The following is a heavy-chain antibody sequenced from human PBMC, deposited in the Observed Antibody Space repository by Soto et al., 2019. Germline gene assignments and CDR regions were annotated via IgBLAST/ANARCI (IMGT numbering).Heavy chain of an antibody. D-gene: IGHD3-3*01. J-gene: IGHJ4*02. CDR3: ARDLDVCSGYYLFDY. V-gene: IGHV3-33*01. Sequence: QVQLVESGGGVVQPGRSLRLSCAASGFTFSSYGMHWVRQAPGKGLEWVAVIWFDGSNKYYADSVKGRFTISRDNSKNTLYLQMNSLRAEYTGIYYCARDLDVCSGYYLFDYWGQGTLVTVSS. CDR1: GFTFSSYG. CDR2: IWFDGSNK.